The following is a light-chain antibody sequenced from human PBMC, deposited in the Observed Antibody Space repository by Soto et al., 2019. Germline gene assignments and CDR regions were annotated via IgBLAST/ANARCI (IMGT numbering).Light chain of an antibody. Sequence: EIVMTQSPATLSVSPGERATLSCRASQSVSSTLAWYQQKPGQAPRLLIYGASTRATGIPARFSGSGSGREFALAISSLQSEGFAVYCGQQYNDWPTDTFGEGTKLEIK. CDR2: GAS. CDR3: QQYNDWPTDT. CDR1: QSVSST. J-gene: IGKJ2*01. V-gene: IGKV3-15*01.